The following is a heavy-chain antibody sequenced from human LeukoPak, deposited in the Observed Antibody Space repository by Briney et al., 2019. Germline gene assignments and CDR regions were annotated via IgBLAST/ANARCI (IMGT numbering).Heavy chain of an antibody. CDR1: GFTFSSYG. V-gene: IGHV3-33*06. J-gene: IGHJ4*02. Sequence: GGSLRLSCAASGFTFSSYGMHWVRQAPGKGLEWVAVIWYDGSNKYYADSVKGRFTISRDNSKSTLFLLMNSLRADDTAVYYCAKHPYYDFWSGPNLDFWGQGTLVTVSS. CDR2: IWYDGSNK. CDR3: AKHPYYDFWSGPNLDF. D-gene: IGHD3-3*01.